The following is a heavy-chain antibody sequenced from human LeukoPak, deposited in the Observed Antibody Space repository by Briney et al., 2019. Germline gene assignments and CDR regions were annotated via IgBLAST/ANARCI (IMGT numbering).Heavy chain of an antibody. V-gene: IGHV1-18*01. CDR1: GYTFSSSG. CDR3: ARDRGLIQYYFDY. J-gene: IGHJ4*02. D-gene: IGHD3-10*01. CDR2: ISTYNGNT. Sequence: GASVKVSCKASGYTFSSSGISWVRQAPGQGLEWMGWISTYNGNTYYAQKVQGRVTMTTDTSTSTSYMELRSLRSDDTAVYYCARDRGLIQYYFDYWGQGTLVTASS.